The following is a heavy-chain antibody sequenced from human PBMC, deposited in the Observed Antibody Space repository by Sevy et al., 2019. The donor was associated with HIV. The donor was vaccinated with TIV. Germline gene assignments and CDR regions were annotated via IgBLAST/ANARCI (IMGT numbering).Heavy chain of an antibody. CDR3: AKDMVSYYGSATTYYFDY. Sequence: GGSLRLSCAASGFTFDDYAMHWVRQAPGKGLEWVSGISWNSGSIGYADSVKGRFTISRDNAKNSLYLQMNSLRAEDTALYYCAKDMVSYYGSATTYYFDYWGQGTLVTVSS. CDR1: GFTFDDYA. D-gene: IGHD3-10*01. J-gene: IGHJ4*02. CDR2: ISWNSGSI. V-gene: IGHV3-9*01.